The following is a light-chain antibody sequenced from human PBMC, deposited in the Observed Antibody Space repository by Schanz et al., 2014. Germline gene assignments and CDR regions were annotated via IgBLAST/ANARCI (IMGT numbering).Light chain of an antibody. CDR1: SSNIGAGYD. Sequence: QSVLTQPPSVSGAPGQRVTISCTGSSSNIGAGYDVHWYQQLPGTPPKLVIYDNDKRPSGIPDRFSGSKSGTSATLGITGLQTGDEADYYCATWDDSLAAAVFGGGTQLTVL. CDR3: ATWDDSLAAAV. J-gene: IGLJ7*01. V-gene: IGLV1-51*01. CDR2: DND.